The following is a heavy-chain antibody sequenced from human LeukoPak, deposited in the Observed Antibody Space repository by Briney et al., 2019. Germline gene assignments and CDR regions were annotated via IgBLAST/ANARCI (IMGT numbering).Heavy chain of an antibody. CDR2: IYNTGST. CDR3: VYYSIVSGCFDP. CDR1: GGSISSYY. V-gene: IGHV4-59*01. D-gene: IGHD5/OR15-5a*01. Sequence: SETLSLTCTVSGGSISSYYWSWVRQPPGKGLEWIGYIYNTGSTNYNPSLKSRVTISVDTSKNQFSLNLTSVTAADTAVYYCVYYSIVSGCFDPWGQGTLVTVSS. J-gene: IGHJ5*02.